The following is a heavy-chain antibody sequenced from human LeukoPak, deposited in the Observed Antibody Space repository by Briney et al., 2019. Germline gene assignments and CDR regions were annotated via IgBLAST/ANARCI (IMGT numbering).Heavy chain of an antibody. CDR3: ARGGDLAAAGN. J-gene: IGHJ4*02. D-gene: IGHD6-13*01. Sequence: PSETLSLTCTVSGGSISSSGFYWGWIRQPPGEGLEWIGSIYYSGSTYYNPSLKSRVTISVDTSKNQFSLKLSSVAAADTAVYYCARGGDLAAAGNWGQGTLVTVSS. V-gene: IGHV4-39*07. CDR2: IYYSGST. CDR1: GGSISSSGFY.